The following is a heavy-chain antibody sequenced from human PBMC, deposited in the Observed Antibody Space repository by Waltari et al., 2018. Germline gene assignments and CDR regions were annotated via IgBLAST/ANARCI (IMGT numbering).Heavy chain of an antibody. V-gene: IGHV3-30-3*01. CDR3: ARDSPGGARVPGEH. D-gene: IGHD3-16*01. Sequence: QVQLVESGGGVVQPGRSLRLSCAASGFTFSSYAMHWVRQAPGKALEWVALISYDGGNKYYADSVKGRFTIFRDNSKNTLYLQMNSLRAEDTAVYYCARDSPGGARVPGEHWGQGTLVTVSS. CDR1: GFTFSSYA. J-gene: IGHJ1*01. CDR2: ISYDGGNK.